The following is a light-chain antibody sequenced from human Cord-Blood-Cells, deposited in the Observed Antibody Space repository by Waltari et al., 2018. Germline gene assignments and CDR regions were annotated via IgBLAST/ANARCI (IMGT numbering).Light chain of an antibody. V-gene: IGKV1-8*01. J-gene: IGKJ2*01. CDR3: QQYYSYPYT. CDR2: AAS. CDR1: QGISNY. Sequence: IRMTKSPSSFSASTGDRVTITCRASQGISNYLAWYQQKPGKATKLLIYAASTLQSGVPSRFSGSGSGTDFTLTISCLQSEDFATYYCQQYYSYPYTFGQGTKLEIK.